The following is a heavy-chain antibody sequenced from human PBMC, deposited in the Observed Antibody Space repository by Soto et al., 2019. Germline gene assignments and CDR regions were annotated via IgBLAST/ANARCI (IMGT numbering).Heavy chain of an antibody. Sequence: GSLRLSCAASGFTFSIYAMTWVRQAPGKGLEWVSTTGLNGRTTYYADSVKGRFTVSRDNSNNTLDLQMSSLRAEDTAVYYCATVHSTLRSFDSWGQGTLVTVSS. CDR3: ATVHSTLRSFDS. CDR2: TGLNGRTT. V-gene: IGHV3-23*01. D-gene: IGHD6-13*01. J-gene: IGHJ4*02. CDR1: GFTFSIYA.